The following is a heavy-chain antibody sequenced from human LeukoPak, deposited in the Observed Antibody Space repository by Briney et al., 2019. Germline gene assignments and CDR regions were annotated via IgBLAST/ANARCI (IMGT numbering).Heavy chain of an antibody. CDR1: PASINGYY. CDR3: ARARVGYCNSSSCYAIPFDY. V-gene: IGHV4-59*01. J-gene: IGHJ4*02. D-gene: IGHD2-2*01. Sequence: PSETLSLTCTVSPASINGYYWSRIRQPPGKGPEWIGYIYSSGSTKYNPSLKSRVTISVDTSKNQFSLKLSSVTAADTAFYYCARARVGYCNSSSCYAIPFDYWGQGTLVTVSS. CDR2: IYSSGST.